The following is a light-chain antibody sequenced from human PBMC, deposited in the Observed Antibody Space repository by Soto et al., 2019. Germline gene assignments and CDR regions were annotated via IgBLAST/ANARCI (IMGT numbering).Light chain of an antibody. CDR2: DVR. CDR3: SSYTSSNTVI. Sequence: QSALTQPASVSGSPGQSITISCTGTYSDVGGFSYVSWYQQHPGKAPKLMIYDVRNRPSGVSNRFSGSKSGNTASLTISGLQAEDEADYYCSSYTSSNTVIFGGGTKVTVL. J-gene: IGLJ2*01. CDR1: YSDVGGFSY. V-gene: IGLV2-14*01.